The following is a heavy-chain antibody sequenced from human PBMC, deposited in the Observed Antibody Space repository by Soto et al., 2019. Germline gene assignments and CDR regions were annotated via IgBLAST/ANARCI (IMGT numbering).Heavy chain of an antibody. CDR2: VSHSGSA. Sequence: PSETLSLTCAVYGESFSGYYWTWIRQPPGEGLEWIGEVSHSGSANYNPSLKSRLTMSVDTSKNQFSLKLTSVTAADSAIYYCSRAAIQGHQLEGQSPPTQTPDYWCQGLLVTLSS. V-gene: IGHV4-34*01. CDR3: SRAAIQGHQLEGQSPPTQTPDY. CDR1: GESFSGYY. J-gene: IGHJ4*02. D-gene: IGHD1-1*01.